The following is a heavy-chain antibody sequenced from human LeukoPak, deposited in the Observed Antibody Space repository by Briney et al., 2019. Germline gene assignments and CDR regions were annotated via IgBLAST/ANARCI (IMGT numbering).Heavy chain of an antibody. J-gene: IGHJ5*02. CDR2: TYYRSTWYN. V-gene: IGHV6-1*01. D-gene: IGHD2-2*01. Sequence: SQTLSLTCAISGDSVSSNSVTWNWIRQSPSRGLEWLGRTYYRSTWYNDYAVSVRGRITVNPDTSKSQFSLHLNSVTPEDTAVYYCARRLTQYDCFDPWGQGILVTVSS. CDR3: ARRLTQYDCFDP. CDR1: GDSVSSNSVT.